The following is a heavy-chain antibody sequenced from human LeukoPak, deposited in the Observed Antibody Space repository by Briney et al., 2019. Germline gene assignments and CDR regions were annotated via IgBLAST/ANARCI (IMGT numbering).Heavy chain of an antibody. CDR2: ISGSGGST. J-gene: IGHJ4*02. V-gene: IGHV3-23*01. CDR3: PKALNGSGDY. CDR1: GFSFSSYD. D-gene: IGHD3-10*01. Sequence: PGGSLRLSCAASGFSFSSYDMSWVRQAPGSGLEWVSAISGSGGSTYYADSVKGRFTISRDNSKNTLYLQMNSLRAEDTAVYYCPKALNGSGDYWGQGTLVTVSS.